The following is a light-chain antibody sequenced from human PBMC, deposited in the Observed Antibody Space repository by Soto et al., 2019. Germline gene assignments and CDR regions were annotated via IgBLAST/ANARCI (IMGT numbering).Light chain of an antibody. CDR1: QSVSSD. J-gene: IGKJ3*01. V-gene: IGKV3-15*01. CDR2: VAS. CDR3: RQYNDWPPIT. Sequence: EVVMTQSPATLSLSPGERATLSCRASQSVSSDLSWYQQKPGQAPRRLIYVASTRATDIPARFSDGWSGTEFTLTISNLQSEDFGIYYCRQYNDWPPITFGPGTKLDIK.